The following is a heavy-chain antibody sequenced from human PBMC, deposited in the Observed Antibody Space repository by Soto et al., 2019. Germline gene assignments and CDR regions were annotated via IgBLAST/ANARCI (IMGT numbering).Heavy chain of an antibody. D-gene: IGHD3-22*01. CDR1: GGTFSSYA. V-gene: IGHV1-69*01. CDR2: IIPIFGTA. Sequence: SVKVSCKACGGTFSSYAISWVRQAPGQGLEWMGGIIPIFGTANYAQKFQGRVTITADESTSTAYMELSSLRSEDTAVYYCARLRSDYYDSSGYFTPRDAFDIWGQGTMVT. CDR3: ARLRSDYYDSSGYFTPRDAFDI. J-gene: IGHJ3*02.